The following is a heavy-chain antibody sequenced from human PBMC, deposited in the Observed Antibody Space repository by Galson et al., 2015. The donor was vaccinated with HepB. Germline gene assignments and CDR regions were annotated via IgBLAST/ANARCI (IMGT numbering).Heavy chain of an antibody. CDR2: ISWNGGSI. CDR1: GFTFDDYA. D-gene: IGHD2-8*01. J-gene: IGHJ6*02. V-gene: IGHV3-9*01. CDR3: TKDRALMGGGYYYYGLDV. Sequence: SLRLSCAASGFTFDDYAMHWVRQAPGKGLEWVSGISWNGGSIGYADSVKGRFTISRDNAKNSLYLQMNSLRTEDTALHYCTKDRALMGGGYYYYGLDVWGQGTTVTVSS.